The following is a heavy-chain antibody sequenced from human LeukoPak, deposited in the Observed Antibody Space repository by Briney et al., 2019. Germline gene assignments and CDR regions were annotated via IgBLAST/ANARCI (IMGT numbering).Heavy chain of an antibody. CDR2: INPNSGGA. Sequence: GASVKVSCKASGDTFSVYYTHWVRQAPGQGLEWMGWINPNSGGANFAQKFQARVTMTRDTSISTAYMELSRLRSDDTAVYYCARDGQPGILLWFGELLYHQKNWFDPWGQGTLVTVSS. D-gene: IGHD3-10*01. CDR3: ARDGQPGILLWFGELLYHQKNWFDP. J-gene: IGHJ5*02. CDR1: GDTFSVYY. V-gene: IGHV1-2*02.